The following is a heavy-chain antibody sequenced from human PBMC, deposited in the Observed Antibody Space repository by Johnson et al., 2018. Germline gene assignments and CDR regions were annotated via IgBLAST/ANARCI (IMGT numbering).Heavy chain of an antibody. CDR3: TTLGIAAACMGFQH. J-gene: IGHJ1*01. V-gene: IGHV3-15*07. CDR1: GLSFSHVW. CDR2: IKTKSAGGTT. Sequence: VQLVQSGGGLVRPGGSLRLSCAVSGLSFSHVWMNWVSQGPGKGLEWVGRIKTKSAGGTTDYAAPVTDRSPIPREDSERTGYLQMNSLKTEETAVYSCTTLGIAAACMGFQHWGQGTLFTASS. D-gene: IGHD6-13*01.